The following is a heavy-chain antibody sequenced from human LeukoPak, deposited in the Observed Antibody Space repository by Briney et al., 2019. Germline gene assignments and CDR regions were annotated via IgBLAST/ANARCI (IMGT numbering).Heavy chain of an antibody. CDR1: GFTFSSYG. Sequence: PGGSLRLSCAASGFTFSSYGMHWVRQAPGKGLEWVAVIWYDGSNKYYADSVKGRFTISRDNSKNTLYLQMNSLRAEDTAVYYCARDRSSSWLYYYYYGMDVWGQGTTVTVSS. CDR2: IWYDGSNK. J-gene: IGHJ6*02. D-gene: IGHD6-13*01. V-gene: IGHV3-33*01. CDR3: ARDRSSSWLYYYYYGMDV.